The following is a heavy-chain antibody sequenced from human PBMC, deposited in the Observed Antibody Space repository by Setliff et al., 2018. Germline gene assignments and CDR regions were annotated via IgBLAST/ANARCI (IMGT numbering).Heavy chain of an antibody. J-gene: IGHJ3*02. CDR1: EFTFSNYW. CDR2: IRQDGGQT. V-gene: IGHV3-7*01. D-gene: IGHD3-22*01. Sequence: GGSLRLSCVASEFTFSNYWMTWVRQAPGKGLEWVANIRQDGGQTYYVDSVKGRFTISRDNAKNSLYLQMNSLRAEDTALYYCATDRNYYDSDTFYDAFDIWGQGTLVTVSS. CDR3: ATDRNYYDSDTFYDAFDI.